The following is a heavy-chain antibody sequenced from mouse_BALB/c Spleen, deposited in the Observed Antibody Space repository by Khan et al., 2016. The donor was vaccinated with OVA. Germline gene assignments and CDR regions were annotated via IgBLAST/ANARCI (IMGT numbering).Heavy chain of an antibody. CDR1: GYTFTTAG. CDR3: ARGGAAYYRNDGGAMDY. D-gene: IGHD2-14*01. CDR2: INTHSGVP. J-gene: IGHJ4*01. Sequence: QIQLVQSGPELKKPGETVRISCKASGYTFTTAGMQWVQKMPGKGLKWIGWINTHSGVPKYAEDFKGRFAFSLETSASTAYLQITNLKNEDTATDFGARGGAAYYRNDGGAMDYWGQGTSVTVSS. V-gene: IGHV9-4*02.